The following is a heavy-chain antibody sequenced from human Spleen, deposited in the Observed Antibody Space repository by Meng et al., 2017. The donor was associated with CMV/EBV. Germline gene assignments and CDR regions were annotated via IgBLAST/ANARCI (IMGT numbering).Heavy chain of an antibody. J-gene: IGHJ6*02. D-gene: IGHD2-2*02. CDR3: ARVVDCSSTSCYNASPYYYYGMDV. CDR2: IYYSGST. V-gene: IGHV4-59*01. CDR1: GGSISSYY. Sequence: GSLRLSCTVSGGSISSYYWSWIRQPPGKGLEWIGYIYYSGSTNYNPSLKSRVTISVDTSKNQFSLKLSSVTAADTAVYYCARVVDCSSTSCYNASPYYYYGMDVWGQGTTVTVSS.